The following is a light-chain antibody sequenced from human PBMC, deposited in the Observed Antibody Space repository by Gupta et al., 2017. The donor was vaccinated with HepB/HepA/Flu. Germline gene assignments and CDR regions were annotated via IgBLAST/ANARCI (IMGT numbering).Light chain of an antibody. J-gene: IGKJ5*01. CDR2: GAS. CDR3: QQDNNWPPIT. V-gene: IGKV3-15*01. Sequence: EIVMTQSPATLSVSPGERATLSCRASQSVSSNLAWYQQKPGQAPRLLIYGASTRATGIPARFSGSESGTEFTLTISSRQSEDFAVYYCQQDNNWPPITFGQGTRLEIK. CDR1: QSVSSN.